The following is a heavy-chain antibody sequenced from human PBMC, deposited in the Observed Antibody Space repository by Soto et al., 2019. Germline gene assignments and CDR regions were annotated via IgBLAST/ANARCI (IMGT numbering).Heavy chain of an antibody. Sequence: ASVKVSCKASGYTFTGYYMHWVRQAPGQGLEWMGWINPNSGGTNYAQKFQGWVTMTRDTSIGTAYMELSRLRSDDTAVYYCARSDPYWYFDLWGRGTLVTVSS. CDR2: INPNSGGT. V-gene: IGHV1-2*04. CDR3: ARSDPYWYFDL. J-gene: IGHJ2*01. CDR1: GYTFTGYY.